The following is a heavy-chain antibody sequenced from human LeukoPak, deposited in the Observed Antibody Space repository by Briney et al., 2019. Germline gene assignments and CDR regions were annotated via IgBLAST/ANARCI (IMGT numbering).Heavy chain of an antibody. V-gene: IGHV4-30-2*01. Sequence: PSQTLSLTCAVSGGSISSGGYSWSWIRQPPGKGLEWIGYIYHSGSTYYNPSLKSRDTISVDRSKNQFSLKLSSVTAADTAVYFCAGDYGDYYFDYWGQGTLVTVSS. D-gene: IGHD4-17*01. CDR3: AGDYGDYYFDY. J-gene: IGHJ4*02. CDR1: GGSISSGGYS. CDR2: IYHSGST.